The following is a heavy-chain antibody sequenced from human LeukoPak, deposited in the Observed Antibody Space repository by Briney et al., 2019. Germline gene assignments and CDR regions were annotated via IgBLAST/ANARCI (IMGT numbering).Heavy chain of an antibody. CDR2: MNPNSGNT. V-gene: IGHV1-8*03. CDR1: GYTFTSYD. J-gene: IGHJ6*03. CDR3: ARSLFRFLEWSYRSYYYYYMDV. D-gene: IGHD3-3*01. Sequence: ASVKVSCKASGYTFTSYDINWVRQATGQGLEWMGWMNPNSGNTGHAQKFQGRVTITRNTSISTAYMELSSLRAEDTAVYYCARSLFRFLEWSYRSYYYYYMDVWGKGTTVTVSS.